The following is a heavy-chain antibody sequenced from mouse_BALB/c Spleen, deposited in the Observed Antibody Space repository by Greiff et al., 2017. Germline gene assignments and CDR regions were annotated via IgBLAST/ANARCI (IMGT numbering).Heavy chain of an antibody. CDR3: ARYYGSSYDWYFDV. D-gene: IGHD1-1*01. J-gene: IGHJ1*01. CDR2: ISSGSSTI. V-gene: IGHV5-17*02. Sequence: VQLKESGGGLVQPGGSRKLSCAASGFTFSSFGMHWVRQAPEKGLEWVAYISSGSSTIYYADTVKGRFTISRDNPKNTLFLQMTSLRSEDTAMYYCARYYGSSYDWYFDVWGAETTVTVSS. CDR1: GFTFSSFG.